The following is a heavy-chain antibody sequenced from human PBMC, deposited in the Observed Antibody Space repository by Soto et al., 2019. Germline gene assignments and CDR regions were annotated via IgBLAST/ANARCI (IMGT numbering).Heavy chain of an antibody. Sequence: PSETLSLTCTVSGGSISSYYWSWIRQPPGKGLEWIGYIYYSGSTNYNPSLKSRVTISVDTSKNQFSLKLSSVTAADTAVYYCARWERGYSGYDYGSGYYYYMDVWGKGTTVTVSS. CDR2: IYYSGST. V-gene: IGHV4-59*01. D-gene: IGHD5-12*01. CDR1: GGSISSYY. CDR3: ARWERGYSGYDYGSGYYYYMDV. J-gene: IGHJ6*03.